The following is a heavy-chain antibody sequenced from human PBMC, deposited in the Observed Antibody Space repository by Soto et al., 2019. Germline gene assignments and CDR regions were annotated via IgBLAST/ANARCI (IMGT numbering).Heavy chain of an antibody. CDR3: ARDGAGVYYGSGTAGGMDV. Sequence: GASVKVSCKASGYTFTSYGISWVRQAPGQGLEWMGWISAYNGNTNYAQKLQGRVTMTTDTSTSTAYMELRSLRSDDTAVYYCARDGAGVYYGSGTAGGMDVWGKGTTVTVAS. CDR2: ISAYNGNT. J-gene: IGHJ6*04. V-gene: IGHV1-18*01. D-gene: IGHD3-10*01. CDR1: GYTFTSYG.